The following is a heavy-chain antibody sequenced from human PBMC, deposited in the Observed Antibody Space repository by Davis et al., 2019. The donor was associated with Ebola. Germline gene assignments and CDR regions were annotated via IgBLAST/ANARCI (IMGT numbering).Heavy chain of an antibody. CDR2: IYYSGST. D-gene: IGHD6-13*01. Sequence: SETLSLTCTVSGASISSYYWSWIRQPPGKGLEWIGYIYYSGSTNYNPSLKSRVTIPVDTSKNQFSLKLSSVTAADTAVYYCARQRSSSWTYYYDYGMDVWGQGTTVTASS. CDR3: ARQRSSSWTYYYDYGMDV. CDR1: GASISSYY. V-gene: IGHV4-59*08. J-gene: IGHJ6*02.